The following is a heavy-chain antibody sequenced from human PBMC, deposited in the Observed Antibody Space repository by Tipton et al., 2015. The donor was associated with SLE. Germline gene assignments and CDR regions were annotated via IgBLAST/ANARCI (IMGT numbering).Heavy chain of an antibody. V-gene: IGHV4-61*09. CDR2: IYTSGST. CDR1: GGSISSSSYY. Sequence: TLSLTCTVSGGSISSSSYYWSWIRQPAGKGLEWIGYIYTSGSTNYNPSLKSRVTISVDTSKNQFSLKLSSVTAADTAVYYCARGSGWYAGSAFDIWGQGTMVTVSS. J-gene: IGHJ3*02. CDR3: ARGSGWYAGSAFDI. D-gene: IGHD6-19*01.